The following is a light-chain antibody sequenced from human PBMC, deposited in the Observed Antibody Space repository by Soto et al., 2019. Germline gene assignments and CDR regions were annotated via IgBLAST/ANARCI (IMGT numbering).Light chain of an antibody. Sequence: EIVLTQSPATLSLSPGERATLSCRASRSVGNNLAWYQQKRGQAPRLLIHGASNRATGIPDRFSGSGSGTDFTLTITRLEPEDFAVYYCQQYGGSPRTFGQGTKVEVK. J-gene: IGKJ1*01. V-gene: IGKV3-20*01. CDR3: QQYGGSPRT. CDR2: GAS. CDR1: RSVGNN.